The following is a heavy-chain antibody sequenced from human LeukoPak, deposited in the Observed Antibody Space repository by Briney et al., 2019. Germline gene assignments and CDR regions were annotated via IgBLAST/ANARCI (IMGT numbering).Heavy chain of an antibody. CDR3: AKGLLSLSRIAVAGSDY. V-gene: IGHV3-30*02. CDR2: IRYDGSNK. J-gene: IGHJ4*02. D-gene: IGHD6-19*01. Sequence: GGSLRLSCAASGFTFSSYGMHWVRQAPGKGLEWVAFIRYDGSNKYYADSVKGRFTISRDNSKNTLYLQMNSLRAEDTAVYYCAKGLLSLSRIAVAGSDYWGQGTLVTVSS. CDR1: GFTFSSYG.